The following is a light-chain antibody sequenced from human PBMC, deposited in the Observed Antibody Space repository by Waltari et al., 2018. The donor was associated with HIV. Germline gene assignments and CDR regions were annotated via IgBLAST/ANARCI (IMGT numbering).Light chain of an antibody. J-gene: IGKJ2*01. CDR1: RNIGNS. Sequence: QMTQFPSSLSASVGDRVTITCRPRRNIGNSLAWYQQKPGQAPKLLLYSTSILKSGVPSRFSGSGSGTTYSLTIGCLQPDDFATYFCQQSDTYPPTFGQGTKLDIK. V-gene: IGKV1-NL1*01. CDR3: QQSDTYPPT. CDR2: STS.